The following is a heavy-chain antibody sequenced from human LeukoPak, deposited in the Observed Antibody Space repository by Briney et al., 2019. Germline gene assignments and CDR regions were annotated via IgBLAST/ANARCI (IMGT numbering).Heavy chain of an antibody. J-gene: IGHJ4*02. Sequence: SDPLSLICTLSVSPLRRQYWRGLPDPTGEGEEGIGYIYYSGSTNYTPSLKSRVTMSVDTSKNQYSLKLSSVTAADTAVYYCARDRSGLNYFDYWGEGTLVTVSS. CDR3: ARDRSGLNYFDY. D-gene: IGHD6-19*01. V-gene: IGHV4-59*11. CDR1: VSPLRRQY. CDR2: IYYSGST.